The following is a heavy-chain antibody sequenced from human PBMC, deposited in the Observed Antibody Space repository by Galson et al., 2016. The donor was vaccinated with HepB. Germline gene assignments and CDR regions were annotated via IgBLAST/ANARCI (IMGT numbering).Heavy chain of an antibody. Sequence: SLRLSCAASGITFSNYGVHWARQAPGKGLEWVAVIWYDGTSKYYVDSVKGRFTISRDNSKNTLNLQMNSLRAEDTAVYYCAKVATPNRNYENWFDSWGQGTLVTVSS. CDR3: AKVATPNRNYENWFDS. CDR1: GITFSNYG. V-gene: IGHV3-33*06. CDR2: IWYDGTSK. J-gene: IGHJ5*01. D-gene: IGHD4-11*01.